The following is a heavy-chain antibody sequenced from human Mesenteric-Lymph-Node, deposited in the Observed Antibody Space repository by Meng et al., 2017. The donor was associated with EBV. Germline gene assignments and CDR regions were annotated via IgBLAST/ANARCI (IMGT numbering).Heavy chain of an antibody. Sequence: GQLGEAGEGLVPPGVTLGRSCSVPGVLFGASTMRWVRQGTGKRPAWVAVPSHDGDGQQYADSVRDRFTISRDNSKNTLDLKINSLSLDDTATYYCAREKGSSGRAGWFDPWGQGTLVTVSS. CDR2: PSHDGDGQ. CDR3: AREKGSSGRAGWFDP. J-gene: IGHJ5*02. V-gene: IGHV3-30*04. D-gene: IGHD6-19*01. CDR1: GVLFGAST.